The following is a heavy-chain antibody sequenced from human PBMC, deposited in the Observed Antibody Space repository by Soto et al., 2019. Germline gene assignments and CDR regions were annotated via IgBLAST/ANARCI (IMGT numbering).Heavy chain of an antibody. CDR2: INHSGST. V-gene: IGHV4-34*01. J-gene: IGHJ4*02. D-gene: IGHD3-16*02. CDR3: ARIGVYYDYVWGSYRPHYYFDY. Sequence: QVQLQQWGAGLLKPSETLSLTCAVYGGSFSGYYWSWIRQPPGKGLEWIGEINHSGSTNYNPSLKSRVTISVDTSKTQFYLKMSSVTAADTAVYYCARIGVYYDYVWGSYRPHYYFDYWGQGTLVTVSS. CDR1: GGSFSGYY.